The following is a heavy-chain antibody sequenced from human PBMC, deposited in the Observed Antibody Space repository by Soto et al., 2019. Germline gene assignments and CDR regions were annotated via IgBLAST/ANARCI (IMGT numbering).Heavy chain of an antibody. CDR1: GFAFDDYA. D-gene: IGHD2-15*01. J-gene: IGHJ4*02. CDR3: AKSRGYCSGGSCYSAPDFDY. Sequence: PGGSLRLSCAVSGFAFDDYAVHWVRQAPGKGLEWVSGISWNSGSIGYADSVKGRFTISRDNAKNSLYLQMNSLRAEDTALYYCAKSRGYCSGGSCYSAPDFDYWGQGTLVTVSS. V-gene: IGHV3-9*01. CDR2: ISWNSGSI.